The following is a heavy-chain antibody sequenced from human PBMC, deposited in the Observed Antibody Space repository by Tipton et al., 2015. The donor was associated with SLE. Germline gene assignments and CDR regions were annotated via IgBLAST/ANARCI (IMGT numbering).Heavy chain of an antibody. Sequence: LRLSCIVSGGSISSSSYYWGWIRRPPGKGLEWIGRIFSKGSTNSNLSLKSRVTISVDTSKNQFSLNLSSVTAADTAVYYCAKHRYWFDPWGQGTLVTVSS. CDR2: IFSKGST. J-gene: IGHJ5*02. V-gene: IGHV4-39*01. CDR3: AKHRYWFDP. CDR1: GGSISSSSYY.